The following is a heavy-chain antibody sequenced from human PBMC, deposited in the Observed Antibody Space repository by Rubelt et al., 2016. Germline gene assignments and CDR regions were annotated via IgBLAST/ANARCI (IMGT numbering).Heavy chain of an antibody. V-gene: IGHV4-34*01. CDR2: INHSGSS. CDR3: TRGYCSGGSCYYYYGMDV. CDR1: GGSFSGYY. Sequence: QVQLQESGPGLVKPSETLSLTCAVYGGSFSGYYWSWIRQPPGKGLEWIGEINHSGSSNHNPSLKSRVTISVDTSKNQFSLKLSSVTAADTAVYYCTRGYCSGGSCYYYYGMDVWGQGTTVTVSS. J-gene: IGHJ6*02. D-gene: IGHD2-15*01.